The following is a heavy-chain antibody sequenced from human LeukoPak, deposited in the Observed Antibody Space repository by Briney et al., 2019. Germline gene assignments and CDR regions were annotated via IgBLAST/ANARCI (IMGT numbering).Heavy chain of an antibody. D-gene: IGHD6-13*01. V-gene: IGHV3-7*01. Sequence: PGGSLRLSCAASGFTFSSYWMSWVRQAPGKGLEWVANIKQDGSEKYYVDSVKGRFTISRDNAKNSLYLQMNSLRAEDTAVYYCARARYSSSQNDRYFDLWGRGTLVTVSS. CDR2: IKQDGSEK. CDR3: ARARYSSSQNDRYFDL. J-gene: IGHJ2*01. CDR1: GFTFSSYW.